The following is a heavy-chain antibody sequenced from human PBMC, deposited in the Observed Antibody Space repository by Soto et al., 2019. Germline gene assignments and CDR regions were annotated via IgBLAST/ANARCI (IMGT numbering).Heavy chain of an antibody. J-gene: IGHJ4*02. CDR3: ARDTAVTTAAIRMAY. CDR1: GGSFSTYN. V-gene: IGHV1-69*08. CDR2: IIPFANIA. Sequence: QVQLVQSGAEVKKPGSSVKVSCKTSGGSFSTYNYNWVRQAPGQGLEWMGRIIPFANIANYGQAFQDRVTISADTPASTVYMELRSLTSEDTALYYCARDTAVTTAAIRMAYWGQGTRVTVSS. D-gene: IGHD4-4*01.